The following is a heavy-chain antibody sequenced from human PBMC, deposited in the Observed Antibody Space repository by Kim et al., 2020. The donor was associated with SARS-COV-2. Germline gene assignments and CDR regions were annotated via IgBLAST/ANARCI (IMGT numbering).Heavy chain of an antibody. Sequence: DYAVSLKNRIIISPDPAKNQFSLHLNSVTPEDTAVYYCGRAVGGSGFGYWGQGTLVTVSS. CDR3: GRAVGGSGFGY. V-gene: IGHV6-1*01. D-gene: IGHD1-26*01. J-gene: IGHJ4*02.